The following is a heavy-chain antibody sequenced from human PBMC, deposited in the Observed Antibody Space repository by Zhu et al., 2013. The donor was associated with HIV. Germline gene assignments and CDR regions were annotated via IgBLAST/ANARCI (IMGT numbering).Heavy chain of an antibody. J-gene: IGHJ5*02. Sequence: QVQLVQSGAEVKKPGASVKVSCKASGYTFTSYAMHWVRQAPGQSLEWMGWINGGNGDTKYSQKFQGRVTITRDTSASTAYMELSSLRSEDTAVYYCARERYCSSTRCYDIGWFDPWGQGTLVIVSS. V-gene: IGHV1-3*01. CDR2: INGGNGDT. CDR3: ARERYCSSTRCYDIGWFDP. CDR1: GYTFTSYA. D-gene: IGHD2-2*01.